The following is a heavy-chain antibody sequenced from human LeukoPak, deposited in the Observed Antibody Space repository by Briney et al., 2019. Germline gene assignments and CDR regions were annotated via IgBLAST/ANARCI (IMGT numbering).Heavy chain of an antibody. CDR1: GYSISSGYY. CDR3: ARGDGGLAGLNWFDP. V-gene: IGHV4-38-2*02. CDR2: IYHSGST. Sequence: SETLSLTCTVSGYSISSGYYWGWIRQPPGNGLEWIGSIYHSGSTYYNPSLKSRVTLSVDTSKNQFSLKLRSVTPADTGVYYCARGDGGLAGLNWFDPWGPGTLVTVSS. J-gene: IGHJ5*02. D-gene: IGHD4-23*01.